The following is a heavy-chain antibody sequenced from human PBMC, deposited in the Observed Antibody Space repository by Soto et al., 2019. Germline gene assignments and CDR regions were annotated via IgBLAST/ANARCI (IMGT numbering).Heavy chain of an antibody. CDR3: ARLKGAFFITTYSWSDP. CDR2: IYYSGTT. D-gene: IGHD1-1*01. Sequence: PSETLSLTCTFSGDTISSSSYYWGWILQPPEKGLEWIGDIYYSGTTHYNPSLKRRVTISIDTSKNQFSLHLRSVTAADTAVYYCARLKGAFFITTYSWSDPWGKGNPV. CDR1: GDTISSSSYY. V-gene: IGHV4-39*01. J-gene: IGHJ5*02.